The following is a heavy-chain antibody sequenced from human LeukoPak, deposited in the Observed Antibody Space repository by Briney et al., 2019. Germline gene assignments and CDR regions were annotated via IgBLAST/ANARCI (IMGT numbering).Heavy chain of an antibody. CDR3: ARGGGLDV. CDR1: KFIFSNYW. V-gene: IGHV3-7*03. Sequence: GGSLRLSCAASKFIFSNYWMSWVRQAPGKGLEWVAYTKKTGSETYYVDSVKGRFTITRDNARNSLFLQMSNLRAEDTAVYFCARGGGLDVWGQGATVTVSS. CDR2: TKKTGSET. D-gene: IGHD3-16*01. J-gene: IGHJ6*02.